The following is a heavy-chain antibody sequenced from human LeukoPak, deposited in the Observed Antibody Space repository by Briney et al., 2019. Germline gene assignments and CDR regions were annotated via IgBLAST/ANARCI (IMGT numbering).Heavy chain of an antibody. CDR2: IWYDGSNK. Sequence: GGSLRLSCAASGFTFSSYGMHWVRQAPGKGLEWVAVIWYDGSNKYYADSVKGRFTISRDNSKNTLYLQMNSLRAEDTAVYYCARGSAGGYFGYWGQGTLVTVSS. D-gene: IGHD6-19*01. J-gene: IGHJ4*02. CDR3: ARGSAGGYFGY. CDR1: GFTFSSYG. V-gene: IGHV3-33*01.